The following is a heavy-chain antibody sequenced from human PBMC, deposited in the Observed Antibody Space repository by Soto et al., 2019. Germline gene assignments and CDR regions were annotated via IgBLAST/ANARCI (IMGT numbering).Heavy chain of an antibody. V-gene: IGHV4-61*01. J-gene: IGHJ1*01. D-gene: IGHD3-16*01. CDR2: IHYSGAT. CDR1: GDSVTNEIYY. CDR3: ARDSYDYLSGHHHFAQD. Sequence: SETLSLTCIVSGDSVTNEIYYWSWIRQRPGKGLEWIGYIHYSGATNYHPSLKSRVTMSVDASKDQFSLRLRSVTAADTALYYCARDSYDYLSGHHHFAQDWGRGTLVTVSS.